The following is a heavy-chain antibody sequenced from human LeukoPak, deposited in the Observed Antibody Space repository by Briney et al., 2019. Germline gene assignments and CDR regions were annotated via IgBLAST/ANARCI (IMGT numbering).Heavy chain of an antibody. Sequence: SSVKVSCKASGGTFSSYAISWVRQAPGQGLEWMGGIIPIFGTANYAQKFQGRVTITADESTSTAHMELSSLRSEDSAVYYCARAGTAMVRYYYYYYMDVWGKGTTVTVSS. CDR3: ARAGTAMVRYYYYYYMDV. J-gene: IGHJ6*03. CDR1: GGTFSSYA. CDR2: IIPIFGTA. V-gene: IGHV1-69*01. D-gene: IGHD5-18*01.